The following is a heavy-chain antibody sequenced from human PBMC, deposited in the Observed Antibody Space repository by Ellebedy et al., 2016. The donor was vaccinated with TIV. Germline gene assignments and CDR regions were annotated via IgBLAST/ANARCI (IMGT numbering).Heavy chain of an antibody. CDR3: ARDFFWPAFDI. CDR2: IYYSGST. Sequence: SETLSLXXTVSGGSISSGGYYWSWIRQHPGKGLEWIGYIYYSGSTYYNPSLKSRVTISVDTSKNQFSLKLSSVTAADTAVYYCARDFFWPAFDIWGQGTMVTVSS. D-gene: IGHD3-3*01. CDR1: GGSISSGGYY. J-gene: IGHJ3*02. V-gene: IGHV4-31*03.